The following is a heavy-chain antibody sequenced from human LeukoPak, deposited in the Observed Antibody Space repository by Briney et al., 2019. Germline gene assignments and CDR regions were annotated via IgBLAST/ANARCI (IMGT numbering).Heavy chain of an antibody. V-gene: IGHV3-23*01. J-gene: IGHJ6*02. CDR3: ARVAGYYDSSGYYYYYGMDV. CDR1: GFIFNNYA. CDR2: ISIGDRST. D-gene: IGHD3-22*01. Sequence: GGSLRLSCAASGFIFNNYAMSWVRQAPGKGLEWVSAISIGDRSTYYADSVKGRFTISRDNSKNTLYLQMNSLRAEDTAVYYCARVAGYYDSSGYYYYYGMDVWGQGTTVTVSS.